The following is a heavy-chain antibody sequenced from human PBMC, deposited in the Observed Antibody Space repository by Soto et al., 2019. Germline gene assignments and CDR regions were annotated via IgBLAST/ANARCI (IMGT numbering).Heavy chain of an antibody. V-gene: IGHV1-69*02. Sequence: QVQLVQSGAEVKKPGSSVKVSCKASGGTFSSYTTSWVRQAPGQGLEWMGRIIPILGIANYAQKFQGRVTITADKSTSTAYMELSSLRSEDTAVYYCATLPEGSGSHGTYWGQGTLVTVSS. CDR2: IIPILGIA. J-gene: IGHJ4*02. D-gene: IGHD1-26*01. CDR3: ATLPEGSGSHGTY. CDR1: GGTFSSYT.